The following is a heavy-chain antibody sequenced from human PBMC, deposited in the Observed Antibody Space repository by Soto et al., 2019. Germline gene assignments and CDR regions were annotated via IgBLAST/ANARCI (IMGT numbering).Heavy chain of an antibody. D-gene: IGHD2-21*01. CDR1: GFTFSSYW. J-gene: IGHJ4*02. Sequence: GGSLRLSCAASGFTFSSYWMHWVRQAPGKGLVWVSRINSDGSSTSYADSVKGRFTISRDNAKNTLYLQMNSLRAEDTAVYYCARVGLYCGGDCYSIPPDYWGQGTLVTVSS. CDR3: ARVGLYCGGDCYSIPPDY. CDR2: INSDGSST. V-gene: IGHV3-74*01.